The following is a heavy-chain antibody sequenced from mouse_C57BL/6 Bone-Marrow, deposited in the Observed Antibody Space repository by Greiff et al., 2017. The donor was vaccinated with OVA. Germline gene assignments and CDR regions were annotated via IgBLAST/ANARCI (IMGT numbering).Heavy chain of an antibody. V-gene: IGHV1-54*01. CDR2: INPGSGGT. CDR3: ARSTVVEDYFDY. CDR1: GYAFTNYW. J-gene: IGHJ2*01. Sequence: QVQLQQSGAELVRPGTSVKVSCKASGYAFTNYWIEWVKQRPGQGLEWIGVINPGSGGTNYNEKFKGKATLTADKSSSTAYMQLSSLTSEDSAVYVGARSTVVEDYFDYWGQGTTLTVSS. D-gene: IGHD1-1*01.